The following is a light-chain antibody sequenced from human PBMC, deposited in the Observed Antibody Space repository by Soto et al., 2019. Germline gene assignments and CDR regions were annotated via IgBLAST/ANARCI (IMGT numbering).Light chain of an antibody. J-gene: IGLJ3*02. Sequence: QSVLTQPPSASGTPGQRVTISCSGSSSDIGSNTVNWYQHLPGTAPKLLIYLNNQRPSGVPDRFSGSKSGTSASLAISGLQSEDEADYHCATWDDSLNRRVFGGGTKLTVL. CDR1: SSDIGSNT. CDR3: ATWDDSLNRRV. CDR2: LNN. V-gene: IGLV1-44*01.